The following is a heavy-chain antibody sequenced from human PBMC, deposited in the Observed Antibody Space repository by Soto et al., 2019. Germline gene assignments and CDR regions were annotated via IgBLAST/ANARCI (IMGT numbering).Heavy chain of an antibody. CDR2: ISSNGGST. D-gene: IGHD6-19*01. CDR1: GFTFSSYA. J-gene: IGHJ4*02. CDR3: ARESNGWGSPFDY. V-gene: IGHV3-64*01. Sequence: EVQLVESGGGLVQPGGSLRLSCAASGFTFSSYAMHWVRQAPGKGLEYVSGISSNGGSTYYANSVKGRFTISRDNSKNTLYLQMGSLRAEAMAVYYCARESNGWGSPFDYWGQGTLVTVSS.